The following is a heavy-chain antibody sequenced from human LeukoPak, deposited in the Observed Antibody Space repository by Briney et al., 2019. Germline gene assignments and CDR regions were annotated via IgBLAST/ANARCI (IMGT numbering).Heavy chain of an antibody. CDR3: ARERTMVVPAAIRSNYYYYMDV. V-gene: IGHV4-61*02. CDR2: IYTSGST. CDR1: GGSISSGSYY. J-gene: IGHJ6*03. D-gene: IGHD2-2*02. Sequence: PSETLSLTCTVSGGSISSGSYYWSWIRQPAGKGLEWIGRIYTSGSTNYSPSLKSRVTISVDTSKNQFSLKLSSVTAADTAVYYCARERTMVVPAAIRSNYYYYMDVWGKGTTVTVSS.